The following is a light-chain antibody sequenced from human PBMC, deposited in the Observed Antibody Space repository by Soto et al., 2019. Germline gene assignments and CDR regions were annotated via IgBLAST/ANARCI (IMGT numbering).Light chain of an antibody. J-gene: IGKJ4*01. V-gene: IGKV3-11*01. CDR3: QQRSNWPLLT. Sequence: EIVLTQSPATLSLSPGERATLSCRASQSVSSSLSWYQQKPGQAPRLLIYDASNRATGIPARFSGSGSGTDFTLTIISLEPEDVSIYYCQQRSNWPLLTFGGGTKVEIK. CDR2: DAS. CDR1: QSVSSS.